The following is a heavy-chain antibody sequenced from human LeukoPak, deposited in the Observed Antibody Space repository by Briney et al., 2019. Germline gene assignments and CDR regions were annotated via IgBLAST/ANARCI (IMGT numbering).Heavy chain of an antibody. J-gene: IGHJ5*02. D-gene: IGHD5-24*01. CDR3: ARDRPQYPPYNWFDP. CDR1: GYTFTSSG. V-gene: IGHV1-18*01. CDR2: ISAYNGNT. Sequence: ASVKVSCKASGYTFTSSGISWVRQAPGQGLEWMGWISAYNGNTNYAQKLQSRVTMTTDTSTSTAYMELRSLRSDDTAVYYCARDRPQYPPYNWFDPWGQGTLVTVSS.